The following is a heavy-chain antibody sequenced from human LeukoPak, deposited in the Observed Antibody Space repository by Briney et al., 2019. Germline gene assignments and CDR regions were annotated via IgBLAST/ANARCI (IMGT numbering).Heavy chain of an antibody. J-gene: IGHJ4*02. CDR2: ISYDGSKK. Sequence: GGSLRLSCAASGFTFSSYVMYWVRQAPGKGLEWVAVISYDGSKKYYADSVKGRFTISRDNSKNTLYLQMSSLRADDTAVYYCARETNKPGGFAFDYWGQGTLVTVSS. CDR3: ARETNKPGGFAFDY. CDR1: GFTFSSYV. D-gene: IGHD3-10*01. V-gene: IGHV3-30*04.